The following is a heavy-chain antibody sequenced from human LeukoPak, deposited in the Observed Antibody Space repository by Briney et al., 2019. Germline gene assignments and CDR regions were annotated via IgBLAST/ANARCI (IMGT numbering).Heavy chain of an antibody. D-gene: IGHD1-1*01. CDR2: INPDGTAA. Sequence: GGSLRLSCAASGFSFSNFRMHWVRQAPGMGLVWVSQINPDGTAALYADSVKGRFTISRDNAKSTLYLQMNTLRADDTAVYYCAKGSNFAFDNWGQGILVTVSS. CDR1: GFSFSNFR. J-gene: IGHJ4*02. V-gene: IGHV3-74*01. CDR3: AKGSNFAFDN.